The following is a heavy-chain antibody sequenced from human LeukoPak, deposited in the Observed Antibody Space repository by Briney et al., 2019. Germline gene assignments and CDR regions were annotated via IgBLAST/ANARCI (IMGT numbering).Heavy chain of an antibody. Sequence: SETLSLTCTVSGGSISSSSYYWGWIRQPPGKGLEWIGIIYYSGSTYSNPSLKSRVTISVDTPKNQFSLKLSSVTAADTAVYYCASFYCSGGSCYQYYYYYYMDVWGKGTTVTISS. CDR1: GGSISSSSYY. J-gene: IGHJ6*03. CDR2: IYYSGST. CDR3: ASFYCSGGSCYQYYYYYYMDV. V-gene: IGHV4-39*01. D-gene: IGHD2-15*01.